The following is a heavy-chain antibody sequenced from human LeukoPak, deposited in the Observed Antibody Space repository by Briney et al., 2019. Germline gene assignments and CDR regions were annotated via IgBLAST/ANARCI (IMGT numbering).Heavy chain of an antibody. CDR1: GFTFSSYA. Sequence: PGGSLRLSCAASGFTFSSYAMHWVRQAPGRGLEWVAVISYDGSNKYYADSVKGRFTISRDNSKNTLYLQMNSLRAEDTAVYYCAKDQQGLRYFDWLIDYWGQGTLVTVSS. V-gene: IGHV3-30*04. J-gene: IGHJ4*02. CDR3: AKDQQGLRYFDWLIDY. CDR2: ISYDGSNK. D-gene: IGHD3-9*01.